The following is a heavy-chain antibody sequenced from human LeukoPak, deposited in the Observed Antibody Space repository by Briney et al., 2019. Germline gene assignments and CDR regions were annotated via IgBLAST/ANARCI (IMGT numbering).Heavy chain of an antibody. Sequence: SETLSLTCTVSGGSISSSSYYWGWIRQPPGKGLERIGSIYYSGSTYYNPSLKSRVTISVDTSKNQFSLKLSSVTAADTAVYYCARLSTYYDFWSGYYIFDYWGQGTLVTVSS. V-gene: IGHV4-39*01. J-gene: IGHJ4*01. CDR1: GGSISSSSYY. CDR2: IYYSGST. CDR3: ARLSTYYDFWSGYYIFDY. D-gene: IGHD3-3*01.